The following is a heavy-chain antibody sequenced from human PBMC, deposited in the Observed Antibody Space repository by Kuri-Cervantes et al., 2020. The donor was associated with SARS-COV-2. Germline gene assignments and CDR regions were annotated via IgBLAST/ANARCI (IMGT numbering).Heavy chain of an antibody. CDR3: ANSLIWLETGFDY. CDR1: GFTFSSYA. Sequence: GGSLRLSCAASGFTFSSYAMHWVRQAPGKGLEWVAVISYDGSNKYYADSVKGRFTISRDNAKNSLYLQMSSLRAEDTAVYYCANSLIWLETGFDYWGQGTLVTVSS. D-gene: IGHD6-19*01. V-gene: IGHV3-30-3*01. CDR2: ISYDGSNK. J-gene: IGHJ4*02.